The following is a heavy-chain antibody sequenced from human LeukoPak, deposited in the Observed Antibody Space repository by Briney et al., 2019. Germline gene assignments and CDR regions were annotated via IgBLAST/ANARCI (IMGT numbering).Heavy chain of an antibody. CDR3: ARYYYNNDGYSEDAFDI. V-gene: IGHV3-7*01. CDR1: GFTFSSYW. J-gene: IGHJ3*02. Sequence: GGSLRLSCAASGFTFSSYWMTWVRQAPGKGLEWVANIKEDGSEKNYLESMKGRFTISRDNANNSLYLQMNSLRAEDTAIYYCARYYYNNDGYSEDAFDIWGQGTMVTVSS. D-gene: IGHD3-22*01. CDR2: IKEDGSEK.